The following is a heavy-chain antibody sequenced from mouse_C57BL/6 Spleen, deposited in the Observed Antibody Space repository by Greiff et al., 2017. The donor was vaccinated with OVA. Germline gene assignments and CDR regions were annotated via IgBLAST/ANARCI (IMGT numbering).Heavy chain of an antibody. CDR2: IDPENGDT. CDR3: TTVYGSSYGGFAY. Sequence: EVQLQQSGAELVRPGASVKLSCTASGFNIKDDYMHWVKQRPEQGLEWIGWIDPENGDTEYASKFQGKATITADTSSNTAYLQLSSLTSEDTAVYYCTTVYGSSYGGFAYWGQGTLVTVSA. D-gene: IGHD1-1*01. V-gene: IGHV14-4*01. J-gene: IGHJ3*01. CDR1: GFNIKDDY.